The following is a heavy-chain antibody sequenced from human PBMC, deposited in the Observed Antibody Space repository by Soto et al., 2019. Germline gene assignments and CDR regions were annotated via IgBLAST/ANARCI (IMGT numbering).Heavy chain of an antibody. J-gene: IGHJ4*02. D-gene: IGHD3-3*01. CDR2: ISYDGSNK. Sequence: GGSLRLSCAASGFTFSSYGMHWVRQAPGKGLEWVAVISYDGSNKYYADSVKGRFTISRDNSKNTLYLQMNSLRAEDTAVYYCAKVTGMGFWSGFDYWGQGTLVTVSS. CDR1: GFTFSSYG. CDR3: AKVTGMGFWSGFDY. V-gene: IGHV3-30*18.